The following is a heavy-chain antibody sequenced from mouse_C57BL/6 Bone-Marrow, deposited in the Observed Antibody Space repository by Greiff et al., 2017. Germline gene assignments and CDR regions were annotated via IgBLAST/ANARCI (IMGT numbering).Heavy chain of an antibody. CDR3: ARRPAMDY. J-gene: IGHJ4*01. CDR2: ISSGGSYT. CDR1: GFTFSSYG. Sequence: VQLQQSGGDLVKPGGSLKLSCAASGFTFSSYGMSWVRQTPDKRLEWVATISSGGSYTYYPDSVKGRFTISRDNAKNTLYLQMSSLMSEDTAMYYCARRPAMDYWGQGTSVTVSS. V-gene: IGHV5-6*01.